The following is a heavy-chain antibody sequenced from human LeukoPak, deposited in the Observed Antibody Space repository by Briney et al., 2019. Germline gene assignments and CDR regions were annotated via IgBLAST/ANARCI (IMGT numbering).Heavy chain of an antibody. D-gene: IGHD3-10*01. Sequence: SETLSLTCAVYGGSFSGYYWSWIRQPPGKGLEWIGEINHSGSTNYNPSLKSRVTISVDTSKNQFSLKLSSVTAADTAVYYCARALYYYARGYFQHWGQGTLVTVSS. J-gene: IGHJ1*01. CDR3: ARALYYYARGYFQH. V-gene: IGHV4-34*01. CDR2: INHSGST. CDR1: GGSFSGYY.